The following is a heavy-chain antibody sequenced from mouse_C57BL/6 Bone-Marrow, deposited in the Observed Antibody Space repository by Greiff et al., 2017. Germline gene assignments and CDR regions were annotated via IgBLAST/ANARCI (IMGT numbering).Heavy chain of an antibody. CDR3: ARGGNYGGYYFDY. CDR1: GYTFTTYP. D-gene: IGHD2-1*01. Sequence: VQVVESGAELVKPGASVTMSCKASGYTFTTYPIEWMKQTHGKSLEWIGNFHPYNDDTKYNEKFKGKATLTVEKSSSTVYLELSRLTSDDSAVYYCARGGNYGGYYFDYWGQGTTLTVSS. V-gene: IGHV1-47*01. J-gene: IGHJ2*01. CDR2: FHPYNDDT.